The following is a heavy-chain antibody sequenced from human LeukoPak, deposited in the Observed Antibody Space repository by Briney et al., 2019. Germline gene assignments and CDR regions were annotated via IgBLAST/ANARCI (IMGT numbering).Heavy chain of an antibody. CDR1: GGSISSYY. V-gene: IGHV4-59*01. J-gene: IGHJ4*02. CDR3: ARGVYVAAAQYGY. CDR2: VYYSGTT. Sequence: SETLSLTCAVSGGSISSYYWSWIRQPPGKGLEWIGYVYYSGTTNYNPSLKSRVTISVDTSKNQFSLKLSSVTAADTAVYYCARGVYVAAAQYGYWGQGTLVTVSS. D-gene: IGHD6-13*01.